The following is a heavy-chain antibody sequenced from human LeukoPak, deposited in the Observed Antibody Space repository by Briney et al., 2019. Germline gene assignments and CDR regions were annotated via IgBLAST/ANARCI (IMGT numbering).Heavy chain of an antibody. CDR1: GFTFSSYG. CDR2: ISYDGSNK. D-gene: IGHD3-22*01. CDR3: AKDSSGYYDAFAI. Sequence: GRSLRLSCAASGFTFSSYGMHWVRQAPGKGLEWVAVISYDGSNKYYADSVKGRFTISRDNSKNTLYLQMNSLRAEDTAVYYCAKDSSGYYDAFAIWGQGTMVTVSS. J-gene: IGHJ3*02. V-gene: IGHV3-30*18.